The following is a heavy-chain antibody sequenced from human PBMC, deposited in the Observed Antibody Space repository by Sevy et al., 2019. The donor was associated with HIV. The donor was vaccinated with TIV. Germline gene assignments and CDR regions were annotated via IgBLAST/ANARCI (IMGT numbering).Heavy chain of an antibody. D-gene: IGHD5-18*01. J-gene: IGHJ4*02. Sequence: GGSLRLSCAASGFTFSSYWMNWVRQAPGKGLEWVANIKQDGSEKYYVDSVKGRFTISRDNAKNSLYLQMNSLRAEDTAVYYCARVSRGYSYGPDYWGQGTLVTFSS. CDR3: ARVSRGYSYGPDY. CDR2: IKQDGSEK. V-gene: IGHV3-7*01. CDR1: GFTFSSYW.